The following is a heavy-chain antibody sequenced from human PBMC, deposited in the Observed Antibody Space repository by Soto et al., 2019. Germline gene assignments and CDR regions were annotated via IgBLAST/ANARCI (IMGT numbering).Heavy chain of an antibody. CDR3: ARGPAFIYSWNDYYYFDY. CDR2: ISYDGSNK. J-gene: IGHJ4*02. D-gene: IGHD1-20*01. CDR1: GFTLRSYA. Sequence: HPGGSMELSSAASGFTLRSYAMHWVRQAPGKGLEWVAVISYDGSNKYYADSVKGRFTISGDNSKNTLYLQMNSLRAEDTAVYYCARGPAFIYSWNDYYYFDYWGQGTLVTVSS. V-gene: IGHV3-30-3*01.